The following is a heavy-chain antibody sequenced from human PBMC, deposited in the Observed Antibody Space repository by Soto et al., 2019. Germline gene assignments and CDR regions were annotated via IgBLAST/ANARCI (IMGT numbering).Heavy chain of an antibody. D-gene: IGHD3-3*01. J-gene: IGHJ4*02. CDR2: LSYDESNT. V-gene: IGHV3-30*18. Sequence: QVQLVESGGGVVQPGRSLRLSCLASGFTFGDFGMHWVRQAPGKGLEWVAALSYDESNTYYADSVKGRFTISRDISKNTVYLPINSPRPEDTAVYFCAKAGPEWSRSPDDWGQGTLVTVSS. CDR1: GFTFGDFG. CDR3: AKAGPEWSRSPDD.